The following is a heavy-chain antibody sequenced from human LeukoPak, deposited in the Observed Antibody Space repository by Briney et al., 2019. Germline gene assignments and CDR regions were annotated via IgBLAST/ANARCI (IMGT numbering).Heavy chain of an antibody. CDR2: IYPGDSDT. CDR1: GYSFTSYW. J-gene: IGHJ4*02. Sequence: GESLKISCKGSGYSFTSYWIGWVRQMPGKGLEWMGIIYPGDSDTRYSPSFQGQVTISADKSISTAYLQWSSLKASDTAMYYCARLVGYCSRSSCRNLNFDYWGQGTLVTVSS. V-gene: IGHV5-51*01. CDR3: ARLVGYCSRSSCRNLNFDY. D-gene: IGHD2-2*01.